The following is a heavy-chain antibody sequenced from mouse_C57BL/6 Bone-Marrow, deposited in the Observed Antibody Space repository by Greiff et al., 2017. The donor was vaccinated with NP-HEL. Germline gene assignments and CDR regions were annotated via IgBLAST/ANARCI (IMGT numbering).Heavy chain of an antibody. CDR1: GYTFTSYW. V-gene: IGHV1-55*01. J-gene: IGHJ2*01. CDR2: IYPGSGST. D-gene: IGHD1-1*01. Sequence: QVQLQQSGAELVKPGASVKMSCKASGYTFTSYWITWVKQRPGQGLEWIGDIYPGSGSTNYNEKFKSKATLTVDTSSSTAYMQLSSLTSEDSAVYYCARATTGVARGDYWGQGTTLTVSS. CDR3: ARATTGVARGDY.